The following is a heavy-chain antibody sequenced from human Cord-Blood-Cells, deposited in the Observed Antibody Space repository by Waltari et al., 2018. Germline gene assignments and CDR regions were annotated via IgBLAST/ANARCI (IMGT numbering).Heavy chain of an antibody. J-gene: IGHJ4*02. CDR1: GGSISSSSYY. Sequence: QLQLQESGPGLVKPSETLSLTCTVSGGSISSSSYYWGWIRQPPGKGLEWIGSIYYSGRTYYNPSLKSRVTISVDTSKNQFSLKLSSVTAADTAVYYCARHRRLGEVDYWGQGTLVTVSS. CDR2: IYYSGRT. D-gene: IGHD3-10*01. V-gene: IGHV4-39*01. CDR3: ARHRRLGEVDY.